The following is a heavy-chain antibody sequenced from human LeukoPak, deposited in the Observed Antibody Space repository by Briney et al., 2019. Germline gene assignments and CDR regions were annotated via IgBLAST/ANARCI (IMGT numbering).Heavy chain of an antibody. Sequence: SETLSLTCAVYGGTFSDYFWIWIRQPPGKGLQWIGEINHSGTTNYNPSLKSRVTISADTSKNHFSLKTTSVTVADTAMYYCARGRFWSGRGWFDPWGQGSLVTVSS. D-gene: IGHD3-3*01. CDR2: INHSGTT. CDR1: GGTFSDYF. V-gene: IGHV4-34*01. CDR3: ARGRFWSGRGWFDP. J-gene: IGHJ5*02.